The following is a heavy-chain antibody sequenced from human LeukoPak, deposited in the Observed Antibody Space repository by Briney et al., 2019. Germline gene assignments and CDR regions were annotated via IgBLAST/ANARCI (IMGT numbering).Heavy chain of an antibody. J-gene: IGHJ5*02. CDR2: ISHIGST. CDR3: ARHPGTTRWSGARGNWFDP. CDR1: RGSLSGYW. D-gene: IGHD3-10*01. Sequence: SETLSLTCDVQRGSLSGYWWSWIRQSPGKGLEWIGEISHIGSTNYNPSLKSRVTISVDTSKNQFSLKLSSVTAADTAVYYCARHPGTTRWSGARGNWFDPWGQGTLVTVSS. V-gene: IGHV4-34*01.